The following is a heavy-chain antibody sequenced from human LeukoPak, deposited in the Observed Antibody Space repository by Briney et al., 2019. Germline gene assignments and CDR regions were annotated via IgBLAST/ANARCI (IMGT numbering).Heavy chain of an antibody. D-gene: IGHD4-17*01. Sequence: GGSLRLSCAASGFTFSSYAMSWVRQAPGKGLEWVSAINSAGSTYYGDFVRGRFTISRDNSKNVLYLQMNSLRAEDTALYYCAKDQNTVATAPFDYWGQGTLVTVSS. CDR2: INSAGST. J-gene: IGHJ4*02. CDR1: GFTFSSYA. CDR3: AKDQNTVATAPFDY. V-gene: IGHV3-23*01.